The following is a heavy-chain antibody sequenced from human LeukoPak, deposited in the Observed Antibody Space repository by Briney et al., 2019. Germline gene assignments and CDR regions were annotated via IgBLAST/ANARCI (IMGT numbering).Heavy chain of an antibody. CDR2: IIPILGIA. J-gene: IGHJ4*02. Sequence: ASVKVSFKASGGTFSSYAISWVRQAPGQGLEWVGRIIPILGIANYAQKFQGRVTITADKSTSTAYMELSSLRSEDTAVYYCARELLWFGELLYFDYWGQGTLVTVSS. CDR3: ARELLWFGELLYFDY. V-gene: IGHV1-69*04. CDR1: GGTFSSYA. D-gene: IGHD3-10*01.